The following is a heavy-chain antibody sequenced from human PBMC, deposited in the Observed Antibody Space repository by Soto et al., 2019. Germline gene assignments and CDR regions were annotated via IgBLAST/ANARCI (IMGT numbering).Heavy chain of an antibody. Sequence: QVQLQESGPGLVKPSETLSLTCTVSGGSIRNYNWSWLRQPPGKGLEWIGFISYNGNTKYNPSLMGRVTISLDTSKNYFSLRLRSLTAADTALYYCARHFDSGTWPLDYWGQGILVTVSS. CDR3: ARHFDSGTWPLDY. J-gene: IGHJ4*02. D-gene: IGHD3-10*01. V-gene: IGHV4-59*01. CDR2: ISYNGNT. CDR1: GGSIRNYN.